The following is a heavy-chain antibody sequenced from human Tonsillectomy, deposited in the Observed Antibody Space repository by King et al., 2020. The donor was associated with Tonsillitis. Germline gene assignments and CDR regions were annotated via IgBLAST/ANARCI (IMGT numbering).Heavy chain of an antibody. J-gene: IGHJ3*02. V-gene: IGHV4-39*01. Sequence: QLQESGPGLVKPSETLSLTCTVSGGSISSSSYYWGWIRQPPGKRREWSGSIYFTWSTYYNPSLNNRVTISVDTSTNQFSLKLSSVTAADTAVYYCARLDYRQQWLVVAFDIWGQGTMVTVSS. D-gene: IGHD6-19*01. CDR3: ARLDYRQQWLVVAFDI. CDR2: IYFTWST. CDR1: GGSISSSSYY.